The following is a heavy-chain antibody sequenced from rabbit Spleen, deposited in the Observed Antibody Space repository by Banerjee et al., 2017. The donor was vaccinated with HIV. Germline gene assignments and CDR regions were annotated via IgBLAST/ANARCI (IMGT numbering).Heavy chain of an antibody. Sequence: QSLEESGGDLVKPGASLTLTCTASGFSFSSNWICWVRQAPGKGLEWIACIDISDGDTDYANWPKGRFTISKTSSTTVTLQMTSLTAADTATYFCARNYVNAFDPWGQGTLVTVS. D-gene: IGHD1-1*01. V-gene: IGHV1S40*01. CDR1: GFSFSSNW. J-gene: IGHJ2*01. CDR2: IDISDGDT. CDR3: ARNYVNAFDP.